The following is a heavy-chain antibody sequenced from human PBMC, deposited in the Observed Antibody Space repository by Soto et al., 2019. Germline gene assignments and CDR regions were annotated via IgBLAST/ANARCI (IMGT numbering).Heavy chain of an antibody. V-gene: IGHV2-26*01. D-gene: IGHD3-22*01. Sequence: PTLVNPTETLTLTCTVSGFSLSNARMGVSWIRQPPGKALEWLAHIFSNYEKSYSTSLKSRLTISKDTSKSQVVLTMTNMDPVDTATYYCALSNYYDSSGYYYGYYYYGMDVWGQGTTVTVSS. CDR3: ALSNYYDSSGYYYGYYYYGMDV. CDR1: GFSLSNARMG. J-gene: IGHJ6*02. CDR2: IFSNYEK.